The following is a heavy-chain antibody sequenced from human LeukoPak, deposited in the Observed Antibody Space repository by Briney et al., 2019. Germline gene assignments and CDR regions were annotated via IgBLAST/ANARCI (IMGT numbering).Heavy chain of an antibody. CDR1: GFTVSRNC. V-gene: IGHV3-21*01. CDR3: ATGLLIRLAKHGMYV. D-gene: IGHD5-18*01. CDR2: ISSSSSYI. J-gene: IGHJ6*01. Sequence: GGSLTLFCPPSGFTVSRNCIKWVRQAPGKGLEWVSSISSSSSYIYYADSVKGRFTISRDNAKNSLYLQMNSLRAEDTAVYYCATGLLIRLAKHGMYVTGGGSTVSVSS.